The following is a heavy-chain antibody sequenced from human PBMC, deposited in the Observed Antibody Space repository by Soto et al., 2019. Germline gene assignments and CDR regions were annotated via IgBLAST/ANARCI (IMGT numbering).Heavy chain of an antibody. V-gene: IGHV3-23*01. Sequence: PGGSLRLSCAASGFTFSNYAMNWVRQAPGKGQEWVSATSGNGATTLYADSVKGRFAISRDNSKNILYLQMNSLRVEDTAEYYCANDRLPESVWDFGYLGQGTRVTVSS. D-gene: IGHD7-27*01. CDR2: TSGNGATT. CDR3: ANDRLPESVWDFGY. CDR1: GFTFSNYA. J-gene: IGHJ4*02.